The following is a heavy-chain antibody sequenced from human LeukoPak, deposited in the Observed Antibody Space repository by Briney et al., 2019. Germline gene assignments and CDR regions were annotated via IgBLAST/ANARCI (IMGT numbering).Heavy chain of an antibody. D-gene: IGHD5-18*01. J-gene: IGHJ6*03. V-gene: IGHV3-48*04. Sequence: GGSLRLSCAAPGFTFSDFSINWVRQAPGKGLEWISYISGRGGTINYADSVKGRFTISRDNAKNSLFLQMNSLRAEDAAVYYCARDRVVDTAKIGKFYNYHMDVWGKGTTVTVSS. CDR2: ISGRGGTI. CDR1: GFTFSDFS. CDR3: ARDRVVDTAKIGKFYNYHMDV.